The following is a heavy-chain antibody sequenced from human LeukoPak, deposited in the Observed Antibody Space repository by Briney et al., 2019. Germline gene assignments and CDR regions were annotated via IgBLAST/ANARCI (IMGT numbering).Heavy chain of an antibody. V-gene: IGHV3-30*18. J-gene: IGHJ4*02. D-gene: IGHD3-16*01. CDR2: ISYDGSNK. CDR1: GFTFSSYG. Sequence: GRSLRLSCAASGFTFSSYGMHWVRQAPGKGLEWVAVISYDGSNKYYADSVKGRFTISRDNSKNTLYLQMSSLRAEDTAVYYCAKMMKLSTRGSFDYWGQGTLVTVSS. CDR3: AKMMKLSTRGSFDY.